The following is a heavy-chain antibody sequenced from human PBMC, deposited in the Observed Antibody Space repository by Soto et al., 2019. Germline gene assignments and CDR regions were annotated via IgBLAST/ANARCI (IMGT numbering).Heavy chain of an antibody. Sequence: GGSLRLSCAASGFTFSSYSMNWVRQAPGKGLEWVSYISSSSSTIYYADSVKGRFTISRDNAKNSLYLQMNSLRAEDTAVYYCARDPRAEVILTGFSDYYYYMDVWGKGTTVTVSS. D-gene: IGHD3-9*01. J-gene: IGHJ6*03. CDR3: ARDPRAEVILTGFSDYYYYMDV. CDR2: ISSSSSTI. CDR1: GFTFSSYS. V-gene: IGHV3-48*01.